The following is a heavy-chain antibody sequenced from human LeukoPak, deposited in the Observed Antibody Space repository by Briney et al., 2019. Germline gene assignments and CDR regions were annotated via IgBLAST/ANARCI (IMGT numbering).Heavy chain of an antibody. CDR2: INHSGST. V-gene: IGHV4-34*01. Sequence: SETLSLTCAVYGGSFSGYYWSWIRQPPGKGLEWIGEINHSGSTNYNPSLESRVTISVDTSKNQFSLKLSSVTAADTAVYYCCYGGNVWGQGTLVTVSS. CDR3: CYGGNV. CDR1: GGSFSGYY. D-gene: IGHD4-23*01. J-gene: IGHJ4*02.